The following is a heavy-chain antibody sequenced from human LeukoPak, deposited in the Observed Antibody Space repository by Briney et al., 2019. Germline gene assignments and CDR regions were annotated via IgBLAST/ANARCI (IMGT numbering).Heavy chain of an antibody. CDR3: AKMGKYSSSRGGGYFDY. J-gene: IGHJ4*02. CDR1: GFTFSSYA. Sequence: GGSLRLSCAASGFTFSSYAMSWVRQAPGKGLEWVSAISGSGGSTYYADSVKGRFTISRDNSKNTLYLQMNSLRVEDTAVYYCAKMGKYSSSRGGGYFDYWGQGTLVTVSS. CDR2: ISGSGGST. D-gene: IGHD6-13*01. V-gene: IGHV3-23*01.